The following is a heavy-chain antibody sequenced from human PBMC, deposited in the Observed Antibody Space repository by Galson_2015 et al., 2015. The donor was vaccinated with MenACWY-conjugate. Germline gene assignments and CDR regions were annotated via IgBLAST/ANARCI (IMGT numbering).Heavy chain of an antibody. D-gene: IGHD2-2*01. CDR3: ARSVAPSSSTRFRAAHWFDP. CDR2: INTNTGNP. CDR1: GYTFTSYA. Sequence: VKVSCKASGYTFTSYAMNWVRQAPGQGLEWMGWINTNTGNPTYAQGFTGRFVFSLDTSVSTAYLQISSLKAEDTAVYYCARSVAPSSSTRFRAAHWFDPWGQGTLVTVSS. V-gene: IGHV7-4-1*02. J-gene: IGHJ5*02.